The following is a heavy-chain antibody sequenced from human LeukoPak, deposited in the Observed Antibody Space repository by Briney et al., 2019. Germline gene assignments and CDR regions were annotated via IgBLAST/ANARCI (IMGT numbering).Heavy chain of an antibody. CDR3: ARHEAQDFDY. Sequence: SETLSLTCTVSGGSIGSYYWSWIRQPPGKGLEWIGYIYYSGSTNYNPSLKSRVTISVDTSKNQFSLKLSSVTAADTAVYYCARHEAQDFDYWGQGTLVTVSS. CDR1: GGSIGSYY. J-gene: IGHJ4*02. CDR2: IYYSGST. V-gene: IGHV4-59*01.